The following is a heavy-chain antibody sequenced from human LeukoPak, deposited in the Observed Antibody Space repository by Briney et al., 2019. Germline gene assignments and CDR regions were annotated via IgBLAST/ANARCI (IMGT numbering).Heavy chain of an antibody. CDR2: IYTSGST. D-gene: IGHD3-3*01. CDR1: GGSISSYY. CDR3: ARDRGDYDFWSGYYSDYYYMDV. V-gene: IGHV4-4*07. J-gene: IGHJ6*03. Sequence: SETLSLTCTVSGGSISSYYWSWIRQPAGKGLERIGRIYTSGSTNYNPSLKSRVTMSVDTSKNQFSLKLSSVTAADTAVYYCARDRGDYDFWSGYYSDYYYMDVWGKGTTVTVSS.